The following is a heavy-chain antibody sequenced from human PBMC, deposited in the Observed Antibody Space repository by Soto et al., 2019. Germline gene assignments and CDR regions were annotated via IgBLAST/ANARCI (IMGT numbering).Heavy chain of an antibody. V-gene: IGHV1-46*03. D-gene: IGHD6-6*01. Sequence: GASVKVSRKASGYTFTSYYMHWVRQAPGQGLEWMGIINPSGGSTSYAQKFQGRVTMTRDTSTSTVYMELSSLRSEDTAVYYCAIDWTPAYSSSSENEYFQHWGQGTLVTVSS. CDR3: AIDWTPAYSSSSENEYFQH. CDR1: GYTFTSYY. CDR2: INPSGGST. J-gene: IGHJ1*01.